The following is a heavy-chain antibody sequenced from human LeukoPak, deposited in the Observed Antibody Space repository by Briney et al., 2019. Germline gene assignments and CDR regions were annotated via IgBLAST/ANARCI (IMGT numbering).Heavy chain of an antibody. CDR2: IYYSGST. D-gene: IGHD6-13*01. CDR1: GGSISSSSYY. J-gene: IGHJ6*03. Sequence: SETLSLTCTVSGGSISSSSYYWGWIRQPPGKGLEWIGSIYYSGSTYYNPSPKSRVTISVDTSKNQFSLKLSSVTAADTAVYYCASPIAAAGIYYMDVWGKGTTVTVSS. CDR3: ASPIAAAGIYYMDV. V-gene: IGHV4-39*07.